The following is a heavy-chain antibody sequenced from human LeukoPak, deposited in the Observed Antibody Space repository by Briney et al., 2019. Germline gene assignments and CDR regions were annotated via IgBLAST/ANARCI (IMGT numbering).Heavy chain of an antibody. V-gene: IGHV3-23*01. CDR3: ARDPASVSEDFDY. D-gene: IGHD2-8*01. CDR2: TSDTGGST. CDR1: GFPFSGYG. Sequence: GGSLRLSCAASGFPFSGYGMSWVRQAPGKGLEWVSATSDTGGSTYYADSVKGRFTISRDNAKNSLYLQMNSLRAEDTAVYYCARDPASVSEDFDYWGQGTLVTVSS. J-gene: IGHJ4*02.